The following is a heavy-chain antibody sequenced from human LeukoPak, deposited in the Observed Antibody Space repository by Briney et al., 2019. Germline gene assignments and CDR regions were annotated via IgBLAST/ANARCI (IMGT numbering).Heavy chain of an antibody. CDR1: GYTFTSYA. Sequence: VASVKVSCKASGYTFTSYAMNWVRQAPGQGLEWMGWINTNTGNPTYAQGFTGRFVFSLDTSVSTAYLQISSLKAEDTAVYYCARDFLTPLWFGESYDAFDIWGQGTMVTVSS. CDR2: INTNTGNP. D-gene: IGHD3-10*01. J-gene: IGHJ3*02. V-gene: IGHV7-4-1*02. CDR3: ARDFLTPLWFGESYDAFDI.